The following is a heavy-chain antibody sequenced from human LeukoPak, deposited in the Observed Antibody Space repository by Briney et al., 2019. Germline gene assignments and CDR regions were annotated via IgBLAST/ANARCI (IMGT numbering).Heavy chain of an antibody. CDR2: ISYDGSNK. CDR3: ARDRGFIVVVPAAFDY. CDR1: GFTFSSYG. Sequence: GGSLRLSCAASGFTFSSYGMHWVRQAPGKGLEWVAVISYDGSNKYYADSVKGRFTISRDNSKNTLYLQMNSLRAEDTAVYYCARDRGFIVVVPAAFDYWGQGTLVTVSS. J-gene: IGHJ4*02. V-gene: IGHV3-30*03. D-gene: IGHD2-2*01.